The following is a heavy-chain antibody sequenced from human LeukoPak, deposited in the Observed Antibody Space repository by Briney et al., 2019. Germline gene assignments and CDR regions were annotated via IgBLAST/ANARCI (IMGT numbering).Heavy chain of an antibody. Sequence: PGGSLRLSCAASGFTLSSYSMHWVRQAPGKGLEWVSSISTSSSYIYYADSVKGRFTISRDNAKNSLFLQMNSLRAEDTAVYYCARIQKYSSGWLMWVFDYWGQGTLVTVSS. CDR3: ARIQKYSSGWLMWVFDY. V-gene: IGHV3-21*04. J-gene: IGHJ4*02. CDR2: ISTSSSYI. CDR1: GFTLSSYS. D-gene: IGHD6-19*01.